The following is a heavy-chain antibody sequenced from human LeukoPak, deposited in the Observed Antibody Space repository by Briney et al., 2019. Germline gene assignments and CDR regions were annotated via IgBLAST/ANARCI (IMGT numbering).Heavy chain of an antibody. D-gene: IGHD6-13*01. J-gene: IGHJ4*02. CDR2: INWNGGST. CDR1: GLTFDDYG. CDR3: ARVAAAAGLYYFDY. Sequence: GGSLRLSCAASGLTFDDYGMSWVRHAPGKGLEWVSGINWNGGSTGYADSVKGRFTISRDNAKNSLYLQMNSLRAEDTALYHCARVAAAAGLYYFDYWGQGTLVTVSS. V-gene: IGHV3-20*01.